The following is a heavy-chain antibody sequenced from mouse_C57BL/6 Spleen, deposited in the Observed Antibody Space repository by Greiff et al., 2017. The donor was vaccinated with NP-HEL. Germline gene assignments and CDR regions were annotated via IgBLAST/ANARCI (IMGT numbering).Heavy chain of an antibody. CDR3: ARPSDPGYAMDY. CDR2: IDPSDSET. D-gene: IGHD2-13*01. J-gene: IGHJ4*01. CDR1: GYTFTSYW. V-gene: IGHV1-52*01. Sequence: QVQLQQPGAELVRPGSSVKLSCKASGYTFTSYWMHWVKQRPIQGLEWIGNIDPSDSETHYNQKFKDKATLTVDKSSSTAYMQLSSLTSEDSAVYYGARPSDPGYAMDYWGQGTSVTVSS.